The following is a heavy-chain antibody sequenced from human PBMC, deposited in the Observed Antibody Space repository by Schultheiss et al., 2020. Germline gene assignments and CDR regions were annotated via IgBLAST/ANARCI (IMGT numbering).Heavy chain of an antibody. J-gene: IGHJ6*02. CDR3: ARHPGAAAASYYYYGMDV. Sequence: GESMKISCKGSGYSFTSYWIGWVRQMPGKGLEWMGIIYPGDSDTRYSPSFQGQVTISADKSISTAYLQWSSLKASDTAMYYCARHPGAAAASYYYYGMDVWGPGTTFTVAS. CDR2: IYPGDSDT. V-gene: IGHV5-51*01. CDR1: GYSFTSYW. D-gene: IGHD6-13*01.